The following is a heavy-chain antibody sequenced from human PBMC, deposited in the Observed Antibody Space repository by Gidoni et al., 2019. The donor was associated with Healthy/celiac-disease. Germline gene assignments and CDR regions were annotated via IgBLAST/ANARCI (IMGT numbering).Heavy chain of an antibody. CDR1: GGSISSSSYY. J-gene: IGHJ4*02. D-gene: IGHD3-22*01. Sequence: QLQLQESGPGLVKPSETLSLTCTVSGGSISSSSYYWGWIRQPPGKGLEWIGSIYYSGSTYYNPSLKSRVTISVDTSKNQFSLKLSSVTAADTAVYYCARHGHLYYYDSSGQGPFGYWGQGTLVTVSS. CDR2: IYYSGST. CDR3: ARHGHLYYYDSSGQGPFGY. V-gene: IGHV4-39*01.